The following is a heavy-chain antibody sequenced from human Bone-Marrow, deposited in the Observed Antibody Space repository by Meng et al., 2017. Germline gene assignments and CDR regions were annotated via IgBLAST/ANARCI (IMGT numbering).Heavy chain of an antibody. D-gene: IGHD2-21*01. CDR2: INHSGST. V-gene: IGHV4-34*01. CDR1: GGSFSAYD. Sequence: QGQVQQWGAGLLKPSETLSLTCAFYGGSFSAYDWSWLRQPPGKGLEWLGQINHSGSTNDNPSLKSRVTISIDTSRNQLSLKLSSVTAADTAVYYCRLAYCMGDCVDYWGQGTLVTVSS. CDR3: RLAYCMGDCVDY. J-gene: IGHJ4*02.